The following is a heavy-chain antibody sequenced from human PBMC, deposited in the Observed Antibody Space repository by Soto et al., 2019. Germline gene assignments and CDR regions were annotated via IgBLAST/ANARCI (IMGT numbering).Heavy chain of an antibody. V-gene: IGHV3-23*01. CDR1: GFPFSSTD. CDR3: TKNSGWFNT. D-gene: IGHD3-10*01. CDR2: IDGSGGTT. J-gene: IGHJ5*02. Sequence: GGSLRLSCAASGFPFSSTDMTWVRQAPGKGLDWVSTIDGSGGTTYYADSVKGRFTISRDNSMNTVYLQMNSLRADDTALYYCTKNSGWFNTWGQGALVTVSS.